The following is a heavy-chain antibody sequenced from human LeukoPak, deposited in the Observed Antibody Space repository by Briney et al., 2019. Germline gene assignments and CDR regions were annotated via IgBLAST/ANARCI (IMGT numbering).Heavy chain of an antibody. J-gene: IGHJ4*02. CDR2: ISYDGSNK. D-gene: IGHD6-19*01. Sequence: PGGSLRLSCAASGFTFSSYGMHWVRQAPGKGLEWVAVISYDGSNKYYADSVRGRFTISRDNSKNTLYLQMNSLRAEDTAVYYCAKPLYVTNRYSSGWYLFGDWGQGTLVTVSS. CDR3: AKPLYVTNRYSSGWYLFGD. CDR1: GFTFSSYG. V-gene: IGHV3-30*18.